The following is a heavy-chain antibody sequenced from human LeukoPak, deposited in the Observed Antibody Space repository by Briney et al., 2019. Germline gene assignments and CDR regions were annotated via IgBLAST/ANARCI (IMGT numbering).Heavy chain of an antibody. Sequence: SETLSLTCTVSGGSISSYYWSWIRQPPGKGLEWIGYIYYSGSTNYNPSLKSRVTISVDTSKNQFSLKLSSVTAADTAVYYCATDRRVGYFDYWGHGTLVTVCS. CDR1: GGSISSYY. CDR3: ATDRRVGYFDY. CDR2: IYYSGST. J-gene: IGHJ4*01. V-gene: IGHV4-59*01. D-gene: IGHD1-26*01.